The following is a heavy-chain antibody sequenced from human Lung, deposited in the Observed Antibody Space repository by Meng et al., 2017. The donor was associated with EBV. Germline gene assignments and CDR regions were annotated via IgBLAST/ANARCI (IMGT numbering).Heavy chain of an antibody. CDR1: GGSISSGGYY. D-gene: IGHD3-10*01. J-gene: IGHJ4*02. CDR2: IYYSGRT. V-gene: IGHV4-30-4*01. CDR3: ARAPYGSGVDY. Sequence: HVQFHELDPGLVKPSPPLSLTCAFSGGSISSGGYYWSWIRHSPGKGLEWMGHIYYSGRTYYNPSLKSRVTISADTSKNQFSLKLSSVTAADTAVYYCARAPYGSGVDYWGQGTLVTVSS.